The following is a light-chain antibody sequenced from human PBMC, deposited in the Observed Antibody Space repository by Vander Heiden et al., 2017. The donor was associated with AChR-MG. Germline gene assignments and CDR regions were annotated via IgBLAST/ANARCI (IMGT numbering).Light chain of an antibody. CDR2: DVS. CDR3: GSYTSSTTLGV. J-gene: IGLJ3*02. V-gene: IGLV2-14*03. CDR1: SSDVGGYDY. Sequence: QSALTQPASVSGSPGQSITISCPGTSSDVGGYDYVSWYQQHPDKAPKLIIYDVSKRPSGVSNRFSGSKSGNTASLTISGLQAEDEADYYCGSYTSSTTLGVFGGGTKLTVL.